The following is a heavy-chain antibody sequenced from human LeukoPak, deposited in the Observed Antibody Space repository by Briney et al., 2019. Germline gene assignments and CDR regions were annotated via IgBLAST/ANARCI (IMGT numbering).Heavy chain of an antibody. V-gene: IGHV4-34*01. J-gene: IGHJ4*02. D-gene: IGHD6-13*01. CDR1: GGSFSGYY. CDR3: ARGRYLTTLGGAAAGFLDS. Sequence: PSETLSLTCAVYGGSFSGYYWSWIRQPPGKGLEWIGEINHSGSTNYNPSPKSRVTISVDTSKNQFSLKLTSVTAADTAVYYCARGRYLTTLGGAAAGFLDSWGQGTLVTVSS. CDR2: INHSGST.